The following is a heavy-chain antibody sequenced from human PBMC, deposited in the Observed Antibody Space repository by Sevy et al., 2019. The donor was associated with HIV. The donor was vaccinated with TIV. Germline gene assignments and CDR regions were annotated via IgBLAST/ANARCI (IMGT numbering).Heavy chain of an antibody. CDR3: ARAQQVTMLVVIGGLYFDF. D-gene: IGHD3-22*01. CDR2: IKQDMSEK. J-gene: IGHJ4*02. Sequence: GGSLRLSCAASGFTFSSYWMTWVRQAPGKGLEWVANIKQDMSEKYYADSVKGRFTISRDNARNSLYLQMESLRAEDTAVYYCARAQQVTMLVVIGGLYFDFWGQGTLVTVCS. V-gene: IGHV3-7*01. CDR1: GFTFSSYW.